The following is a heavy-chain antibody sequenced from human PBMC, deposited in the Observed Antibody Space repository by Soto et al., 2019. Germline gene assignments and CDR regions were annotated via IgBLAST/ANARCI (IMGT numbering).Heavy chain of an antibody. CDR3: ARGRFRRTWFDP. CDR2: MNPYSGNT. CDR1: GYTFSDYD. Sequence: QVQLVQSGAEVKKPGASVKVSCKASGYTFSDYDINWVRQAAGQGLEWMGWMNPYSGNTGYAQKFQGRVIITIDTSITTAYMELTSLTFEDTAVYYCARGRFRRTWFDPWGQGTLVTVSS. J-gene: IGHJ5*02. V-gene: IGHV1-8*01. D-gene: IGHD3-16*01.